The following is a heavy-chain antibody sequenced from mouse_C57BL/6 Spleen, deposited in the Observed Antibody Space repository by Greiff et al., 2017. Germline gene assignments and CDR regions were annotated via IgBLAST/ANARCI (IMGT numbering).Heavy chain of an antibody. Sequence: EVKLVESGGGLVKPGGSLKLSCAASGFTFSDYGMHWVRQAPEKGLEWVAYISSGSSTIDYADTVKGRFTISRDNAKNNLFLQMTSLRSEDTAMYYCASSYYYGSSYDWYFDVWGTGTTVTVSS. CDR3: ASSYYYGSSYDWYFDV. J-gene: IGHJ1*03. V-gene: IGHV5-17*01. CDR1: GFTFSDYG. CDR2: ISSGSSTI. D-gene: IGHD1-1*01.